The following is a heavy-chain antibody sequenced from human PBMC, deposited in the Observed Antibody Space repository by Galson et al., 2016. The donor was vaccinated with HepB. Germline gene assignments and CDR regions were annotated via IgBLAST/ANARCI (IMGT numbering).Heavy chain of an antibody. CDR3: ARAGSTSMFQGWAYRMDV. J-gene: IGHJ6*02. Sequence: SVKVSCKASGYSFITYAMHWVRQAPGQRLEWMGWINAGNGDTKYSQKLQGRVTITRDTSASTAYMELSSLRSEDKAVYLWARAGSTSMFQGWAYRMDVWGQGTTVTVSS. D-gene: IGHD2/OR15-2a*01. V-gene: IGHV1-3*01. CDR1: GYSFITYA. CDR2: INAGNGDT.